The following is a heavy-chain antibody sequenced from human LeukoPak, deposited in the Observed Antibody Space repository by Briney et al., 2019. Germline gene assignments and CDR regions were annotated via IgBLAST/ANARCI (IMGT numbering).Heavy chain of an antibody. CDR1: GYTFTSYG. Sequence: ASVKVSCKASGYTFTSYGISWVRQAPGQGLEWMGWISAYNGNTNYAQKLQGRVTMTTDTSTSTAYMELRSLRSDDTAVYYCARRGMQLYCSSTSCYDPVGYMDVWGKRTTVTVSS. D-gene: IGHD2-2*01. J-gene: IGHJ6*03. CDR2: ISAYNGNT. CDR3: ARRGMQLYCSSTSCYDPVGYMDV. V-gene: IGHV1-18*01.